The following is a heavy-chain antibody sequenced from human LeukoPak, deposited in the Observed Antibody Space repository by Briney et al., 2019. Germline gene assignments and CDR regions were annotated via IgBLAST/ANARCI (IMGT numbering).Heavy chain of an antibody. CDR2: AVPGHK. CDR1: GGTSTNDA. Sequence: SVKVSCKASGGTSTNDAINWVRQAPGQGLEWMGRAVPGHKTYAPRLKGRLTITADTSTSTAYMELSSLTSEDTAVYYCARDPNFGRPTRDWHFDLWGRGSLVTVSS. J-gene: IGHJ2*01. CDR3: ARDPNFGRPTRDWHFDL. V-gene: IGHV1-69*04. D-gene: IGHD1-7*01.